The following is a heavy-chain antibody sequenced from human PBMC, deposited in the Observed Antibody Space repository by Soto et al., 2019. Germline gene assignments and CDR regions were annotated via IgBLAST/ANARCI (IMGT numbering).Heavy chain of an antibody. Sequence: EVQLVESGGGLVEPGGSLRLSCAASGFTFGNAWMNWVRQAPGKGLEWVGRVKSKAAGGTTDYAGPLKGRFTISRDDSKNTVYLQMNSLKTEDTDVYYCTADLPGGYSDYFDYWGQGTLVTVSS. CDR1: GFTFGNAW. CDR2: VKSKAAGGTT. V-gene: IGHV3-15*07. J-gene: IGHJ4*02. CDR3: TADLPGGYSDYFDY. D-gene: IGHD3-22*01.